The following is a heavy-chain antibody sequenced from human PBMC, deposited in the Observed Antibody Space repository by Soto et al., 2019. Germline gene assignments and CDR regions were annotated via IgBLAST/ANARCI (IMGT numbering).Heavy chain of an antibody. Sequence: QVQLVESGGGVVQPGTSLRLSCVASGCAFSSFGMHWVRQAPGKGLEWVAIIWYDGSYKYYGDSFQGRFTITSDNSKNTLLLQMNSLSAADTAVDHCACENLSYYFDYWGQGTPVTVSS. J-gene: IGHJ4*02. D-gene: IGHD6-6*01. CDR3: ACENLSYYFDY. CDR1: GCAFSSFG. CDR2: IWYDGSYK. V-gene: IGHV3-33*01.